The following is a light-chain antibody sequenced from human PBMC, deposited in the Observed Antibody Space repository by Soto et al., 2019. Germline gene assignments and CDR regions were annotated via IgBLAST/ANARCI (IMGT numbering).Light chain of an antibody. Sequence: QSVLTQPPSVSGAPGQRVTISCTGSSSSIGAGFDVHWYQQVPGTAPKLLIYANSNRPSGVPDRFSASKSGTSASLAITGLQAEDEADYYCHSYVSSLSDWVVVFGGGTKLTVL. CDR1: SSSIGAGFD. V-gene: IGLV1-40*01. CDR3: HSYVSSLSDWVVV. J-gene: IGLJ2*01. CDR2: ANS.